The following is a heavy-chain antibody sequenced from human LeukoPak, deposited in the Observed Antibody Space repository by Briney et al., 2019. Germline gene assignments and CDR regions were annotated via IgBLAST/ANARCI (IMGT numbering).Heavy chain of an antibody. CDR2: ISAYNGNT. D-gene: IGHD1-7*01. Sequence: ASVKVSCKASGYTFTSYGISWVRQAPGQGLEWMGWISAYNGNTNYAQKLQGRVTMTTDTSTSTAYVELRSLRSDDTAVYYCARDFGNYIFSVWGQGTLVTVSS. CDR3: ARDFGNYIFSV. V-gene: IGHV1-18*01. CDR1: GYTFTSYG. J-gene: IGHJ4*02.